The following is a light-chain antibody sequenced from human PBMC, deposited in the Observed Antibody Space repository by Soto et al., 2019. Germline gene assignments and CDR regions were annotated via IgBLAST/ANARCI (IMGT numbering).Light chain of an antibody. CDR2: EVS. V-gene: IGLV2-14*01. CDR3: TLYISSRTV. CDR1: SSDIGSYDY. Sequence: QSALTQPVSVSGSPGQSITMYCTGSSSDIGSYDYVSWYQQHPGRAPKLIIYEVSNRPSGVSNRFSGSKSGNTASLTISGLQAEDEADYHCTLYISSRTVFGGGTKLTVL. J-gene: IGLJ2*01.